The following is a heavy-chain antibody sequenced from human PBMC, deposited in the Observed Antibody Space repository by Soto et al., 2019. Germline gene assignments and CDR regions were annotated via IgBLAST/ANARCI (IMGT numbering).Heavy chain of an antibody. CDR3: VRVGAGPYGLGWFGP. V-gene: IGHV4-31*03. Sequence: QVQLQESGPGLVKPSQTLSLSCTVSGDSISRGGYYWNWIRQHPRKGLEWIGYIYHSGSTNYHPSIKSRVTIAVDTSKNQFYLELTNVTAADTAVYHCVRVGAGPYGLGWFGPWGQGILVTVSS. CDR2: IYHSGST. CDR1: GDSISRGGYY. D-gene: IGHD3-16*01. J-gene: IGHJ5*02.